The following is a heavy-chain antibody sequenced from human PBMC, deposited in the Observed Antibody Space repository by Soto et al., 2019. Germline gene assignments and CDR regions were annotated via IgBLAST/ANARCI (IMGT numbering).Heavy chain of an antibody. J-gene: IGHJ4*02. CDR1: GFTFSSYA. D-gene: IGHD1-1*01. V-gene: IGHV3-23*01. Sequence: PGGSLRLSCTASGFTFSSYAMTWVRQAPGRGLEGVSGITASGGRTFYADSVKGRFTISRDNSRSTLYLQMNSLRVEDTALYYCARDGIGGTTFRGYLDYWGQGTLVTVSS. CDR3: ARDGIGGTTFRGYLDY. CDR2: ITASGGRT.